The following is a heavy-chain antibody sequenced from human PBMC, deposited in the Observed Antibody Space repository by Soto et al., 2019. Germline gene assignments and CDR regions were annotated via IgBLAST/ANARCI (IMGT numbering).Heavy chain of an antibody. D-gene: IGHD3-3*01. Sequence: SETLSLTCTVSGGSISSYYWSWIRQPPGKGLEWIGYIYYSGSTYYNPSLKSRVTISVDTSKNQFSLKLSSVTAADTAVYYCARDMESALPWXQGTLVTVSS. CDR3: ARDMESALP. V-gene: IGHV4-30-4*08. J-gene: IGHJ5*02. CDR1: GGSISSYY. CDR2: IYYSGST.